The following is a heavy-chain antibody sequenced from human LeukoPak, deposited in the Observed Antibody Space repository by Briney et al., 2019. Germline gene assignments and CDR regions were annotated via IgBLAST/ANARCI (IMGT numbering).Heavy chain of an antibody. Sequence: GGSLRLSCAASGFTFSSYAMHWVRQAPGKGLEWVANIKQDGSEKYYVDSVKGRFTISRENAENSLYLQMNNLRAEDTAVYYCARDRSGWHYLGAFDIRGQGTMVTVSS. V-gene: IGHV3-7*01. CDR1: GFTFSSYA. D-gene: IGHD6-19*01. CDR3: ARDRSGWHYLGAFDI. CDR2: IKQDGSEK. J-gene: IGHJ3*02.